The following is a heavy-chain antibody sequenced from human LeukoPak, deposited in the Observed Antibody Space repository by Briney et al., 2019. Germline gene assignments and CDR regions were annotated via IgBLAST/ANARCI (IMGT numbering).Heavy chain of an antibody. D-gene: IGHD5-24*01. J-gene: IGHJ4*02. V-gene: IGHV4-39*07. CDR1: GGSISSGSYY. CDR2: IYYSGST. Sequence: SETLSLTCTVSGGSISSGSYYWGWIRQPPGKGLEWIGSIYYSGSTYYSPSLKSRVIISVDTSKNQFSLKLSSVTAADTAVYYCARDRRDGYNFDYWGQGTLVTVSS. CDR3: ARDRRDGYNFDY.